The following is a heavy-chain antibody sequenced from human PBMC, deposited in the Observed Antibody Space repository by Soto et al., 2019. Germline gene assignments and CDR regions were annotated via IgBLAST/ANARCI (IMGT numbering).Heavy chain of an antibody. CDR2: IYYSGST. V-gene: IGHV4-59*01. CDR3: ARGMGMATIFAYFDY. J-gene: IGHJ4*02. D-gene: IGHD5-12*01. Sequence: SETLSLTCTVSGGSISSYYWSWIRQPPGKGLEWIGYIYYSGSTNYNPSLKSRDTISVDTSKNQFSLKLSSVTAADTAVYYCARGMGMATIFAYFDYWGQGTLVTVSS. CDR1: GGSISSYY.